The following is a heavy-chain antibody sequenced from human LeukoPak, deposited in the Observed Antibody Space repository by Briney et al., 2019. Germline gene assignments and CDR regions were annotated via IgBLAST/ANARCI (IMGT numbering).Heavy chain of an antibody. CDR2: FTGSNGGT. D-gene: IGHD6-6*01. Sequence: GGSLRPSCAASGLTFSSYVNWVRQAPGKGLEWVSAFTGSNGGTYYAGTVKGRFTISRDNSKDTLYLQMNGLRAEDTAVYYCAQSRLSSNYLDNWGQGSLVTVSS. J-gene: IGHJ4*02. CDR1: GLTFSSY. CDR3: AQSRLSSNYLDN. V-gene: IGHV3-23*01.